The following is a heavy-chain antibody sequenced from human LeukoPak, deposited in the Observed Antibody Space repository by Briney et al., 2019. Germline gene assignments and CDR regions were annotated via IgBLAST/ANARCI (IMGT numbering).Heavy chain of an antibody. D-gene: IGHD3-22*01. CDR2: ISSEGSNK. CDR3: AREPHYYDSSGYYTPYTDY. CDR1: GFSFSSFS. J-gene: IGHJ4*02. V-gene: IGHV3-30-3*01. Sequence: PGGSLRLSCAASGFSFSSFSIHWVRQALGKGLEWVAVISSEGSNKFYADSVEGRFTISRDNSKNTVYLQMNSLGAEDTAVYYCAREPHYYDSSGYYTPYTDYWGQGTLVTVSA.